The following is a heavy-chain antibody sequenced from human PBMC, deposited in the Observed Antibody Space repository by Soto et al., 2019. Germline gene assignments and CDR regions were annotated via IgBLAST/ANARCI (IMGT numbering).Heavy chain of an antibody. J-gene: IGHJ6*02. CDR1: DYTFDSYG. V-gene: IGHV1-18*01. Sequence: QGHLVQSGAEVKKPGASVKVSCKASDYTFDSYGINWVRQAPGQGLEWMGWISPYNGNPKYAQKFQGRVTMTTDTSTTTAYMELRSLRSDDTAVYYCARNPSTSWPPLYGMGVWGQGTTVTVSS. CDR2: ISPYNGNP. CDR3: ARNPSTSWPPLYGMGV.